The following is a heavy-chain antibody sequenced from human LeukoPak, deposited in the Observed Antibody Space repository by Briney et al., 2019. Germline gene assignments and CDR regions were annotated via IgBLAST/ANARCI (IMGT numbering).Heavy chain of an antibody. Sequence: PGGSLRLSCAASGFTFSSYEMNWVRQAPGKGLEWVSAISGSGGSTYYADSVKGRFTISRDNAKNSLYLQMNSLRAEDTAVYYCARDSIAVAGTPFDYWGQGTLVTVSS. CDR3: ARDSIAVAGTPFDY. J-gene: IGHJ4*02. D-gene: IGHD6-19*01. V-gene: IGHV3-48*03. CDR1: GFTFSSYE. CDR2: ISGSGGST.